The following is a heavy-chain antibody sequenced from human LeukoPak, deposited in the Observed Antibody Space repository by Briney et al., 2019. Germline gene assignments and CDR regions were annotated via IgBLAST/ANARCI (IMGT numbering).Heavy chain of an antibody. CDR2: INHSGST. CDR1: GGSFSGYY. J-gene: IGHJ5*02. V-gene: IGHV4-34*01. CDR3: ARGRLVTIFGVVIRLRAGASSRWFDP. Sequence: PSETLSLTCAVYGGSFSGYYWSWIRQPPGKGLEWIGEINHSGSTNYNPSLKSRVTISVDTSKNQFSLKLSSVTAADTAVYYCARGRLVTIFGVVIRLRAGASSRWFDPWGQGTLVTVSS. D-gene: IGHD3-3*01.